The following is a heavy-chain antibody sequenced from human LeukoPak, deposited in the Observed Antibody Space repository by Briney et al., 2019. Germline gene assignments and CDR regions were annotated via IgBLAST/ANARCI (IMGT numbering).Heavy chain of an antibody. D-gene: IGHD6-25*01. CDR3: ARLLAAPYYINF. CDR1: GYSFTSYW. CDR2: IYPGDSDT. V-gene: IGHV5-51*01. Sequence: GESLKISCKASGYSFTSYWIAWVRQMPGKGLEWMGIIYPGDSDTRYSPSFQGQVSISVDTSIDTAYLQWSSVKASDTAMYYCARLLAAPYYINFWGQGTLVTVSS. J-gene: IGHJ4*02.